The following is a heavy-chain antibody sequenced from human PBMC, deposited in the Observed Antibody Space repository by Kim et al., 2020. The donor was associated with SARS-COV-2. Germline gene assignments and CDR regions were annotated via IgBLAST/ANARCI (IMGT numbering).Heavy chain of an antibody. CDR1: GFTFHDYV. J-gene: IGHJ4*02. V-gene: IGHV3-33*03. D-gene: IGHD3-22*01. Sequence: GGSLRLSCAASGFTFHDYVMHWVRQTPGRGLEWLAIIWYDGSNKNYASSVRGRFTISRDNSKNTLYLQMDSLRVDDTAVYYCAKGLSYYDSSGTDYWGRGTLVTVSS. CDR3: AKGLSYYDSSGTDY. CDR2: IWYDGSNK.